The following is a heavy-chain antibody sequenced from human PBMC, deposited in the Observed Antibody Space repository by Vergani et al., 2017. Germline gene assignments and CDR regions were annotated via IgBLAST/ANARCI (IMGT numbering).Heavy chain of an antibody. CDR3: ARHGGFYGDYLVN. CDR1: GFTFSSYA. CDR2: IYPGDSDT. V-gene: IGHV5-51*01. J-gene: IGHJ4*02. D-gene: IGHD4-17*01. Sequence: EVQLLESGGGLVQPGGSLRLSCAASGFTFSSYAMSWVRQAPGKGLEWMGIIYPGDSDTRYSPSFQGQVTISADKSISTAYLQWSSLKASDTAMYYCARHGGFYGDYLVNWGQGTLVTVSS.